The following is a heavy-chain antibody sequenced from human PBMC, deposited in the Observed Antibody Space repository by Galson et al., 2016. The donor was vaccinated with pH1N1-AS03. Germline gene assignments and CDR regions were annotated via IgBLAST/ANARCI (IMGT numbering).Heavy chain of an antibody. V-gene: IGHV6-1*01. CDR3: ARGHYSSSFYWCDP. CDR1: GDSVSSNSAA. J-gene: IGHJ5*02. CDR2: TYYRSKWYN. D-gene: IGHD6-6*01. Sequence: CAISGDSVSSNSAAWNWIRQSPSRGLEWLGRTYYRSKWYNDYAVSVKSRITINPDTSKNQFSLQLNSVTPEDTAVYYCARGHYSSSFYWCDPWGQGTLVTVSS.